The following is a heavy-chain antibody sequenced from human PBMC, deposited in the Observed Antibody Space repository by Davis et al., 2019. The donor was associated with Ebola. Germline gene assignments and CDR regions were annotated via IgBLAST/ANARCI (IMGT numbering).Heavy chain of an antibody. Sequence: PGGSLRLSCAASGFTFTHYAMTWVRQAPGKGLEWVSAISGSGGSTFYTDSVKGRFTISRDNSDNTLYLQMNSLRAEDTAVYYCAKPFCSGYCYFAYYRGMDVWGQGTTVTVSS. J-gene: IGHJ6*02. CDR2: ISGSGGST. D-gene: IGHD2-21*02. V-gene: IGHV3-23*01. CDR3: AKPFCSGYCYFAYYRGMDV. CDR1: GFTFTHYA.